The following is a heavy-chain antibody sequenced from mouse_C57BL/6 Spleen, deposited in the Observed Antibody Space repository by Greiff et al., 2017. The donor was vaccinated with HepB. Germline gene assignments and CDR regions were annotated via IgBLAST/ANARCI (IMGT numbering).Heavy chain of an antibody. CDR3: AREDYARDY. V-gene: IGHV5-4*01. J-gene: IGHJ4*01. Sequence: EVMLVESGGGLVKPGGSLKLSCAASGFTFSSYAMSWVRQTPEQRLEWVATISDGGSYTYYPDKVKGRVTIARDNAKNNLYLQMSKLKSEDTAMYYCAREDYARDYWGQGTSVTVSS. CDR2: ISDGGSYT. CDR1: GFTFSSYA.